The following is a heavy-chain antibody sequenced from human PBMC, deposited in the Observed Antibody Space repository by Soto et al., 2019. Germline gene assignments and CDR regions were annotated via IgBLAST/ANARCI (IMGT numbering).Heavy chain of an antibody. Sequence: GGSLRLSCAASGFTFSSYGMHWVRQAPGKGLEWVAVIWYDGSNKYYADSVKGRFTISRDNSKNTLYLQMNSLRAEDTAVYYCARDWWGQQLAGDYYYMDVWGKGTTVTVSS. CDR2: IWYDGSNK. J-gene: IGHJ6*03. CDR1: GFTFSSYG. CDR3: ARDWWGQQLAGDYYYMDV. D-gene: IGHD6-13*01. V-gene: IGHV3-33*01.